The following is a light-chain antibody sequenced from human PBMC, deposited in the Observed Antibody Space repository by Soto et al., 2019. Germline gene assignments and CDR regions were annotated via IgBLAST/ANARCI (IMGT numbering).Light chain of an antibody. CDR3: SSYTSISTLV. J-gene: IGLJ1*01. CDR1: SSDVDGYDY. CDR2: EVS. V-gene: IGLV2-14*01. Sequence: QSLLTHPASLSDSPGQSITISCTGTSSDVDGYDYVSWYQQHPGKAPKLMIYEVSNRPFGVSDRFSASKSGNTASLTISGLQADDEADYYCSSYTSISTLVFGTGTKVTVL.